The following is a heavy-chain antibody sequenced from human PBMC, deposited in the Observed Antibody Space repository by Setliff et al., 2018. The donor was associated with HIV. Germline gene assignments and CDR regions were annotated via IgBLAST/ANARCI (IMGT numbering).Heavy chain of an antibody. Sequence: SETLSLTCTVSGGSISSGGHYWSWIRQPAGKGLEWIGLIYTSGRTNYNPSLKSRVTISVDRSKNQFSLKLRAVTAADSAVYYCARQGRPGDFDSWGQGTLVTVSS. J-gene: IGHJ4*02. CDR1: GGSISSGGHY. CDR2: IYTSGRT. V-gene: IGHV4-61*02. D-gene: IGHD7-27*01. CDR3: ARQGRPGDFDS.